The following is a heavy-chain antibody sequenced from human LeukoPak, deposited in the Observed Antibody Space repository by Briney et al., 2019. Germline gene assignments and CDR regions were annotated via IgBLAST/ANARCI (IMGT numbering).Heavy chain of an antibody. J-gene: IGHJ3*02. V-gene: IGHV3-23*01. CDR3: AKDLTVVVPAALDAFDI. CDR1: GFTFSSYA. Sequence: GGSLRLSCAASGFTFSSYAMSWVRQAPGKGLEWVSAISGGGGSTYYADSVKGRFTISRDNSKNTRYLQMNSLRAEDTAVYYCAKDLTVVVPAALDAFDIWGQGQWSPSLQ. D-gene: IGHD2-2*01. CDR2: ISGGGGST.